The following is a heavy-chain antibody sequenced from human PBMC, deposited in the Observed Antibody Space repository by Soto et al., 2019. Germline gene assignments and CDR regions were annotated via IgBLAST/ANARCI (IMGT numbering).Heavy chain of an antibody. CDR1: GGSISSYY. CDR3: ARAGTPYNWFDP. Sequence: SETLSLTCTVSGGSISSYYWSWIRQPPGKGLEWIGYIYYSGSTYYNPSLKSRVTISVDTSKNQFSLKLSSVTAADTAVYYCARAGTPYNWFDPWGQGTLVTAPQ. CDR2: IYYSGST. V-gene: IGHV4-30-4*01. D-gene: IGHD3-10*01. J-gene: IGHJ5*02.